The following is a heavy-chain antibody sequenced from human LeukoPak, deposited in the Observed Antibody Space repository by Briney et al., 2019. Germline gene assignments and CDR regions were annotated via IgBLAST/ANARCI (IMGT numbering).Heavy chain of an antibody. Sequence: GATVKISCKASGYTFTDYYMHWVQQAPGKGLEWMGRVDPEDGETIYAEKFQGRVTKTADTSTDTAYMELSSLRSEDTAVYYCATGFSGWYEGVIIDYWGQGTLVTVSS. CDR3: ATGFSGWYEGVIIDY. J-gene: IGHJ4*02. D-gene: IGHD6-19*01. CDR2: VDPEDGET. CDR1: GYTFTDYY. V-gene: IGHV1-69-2*01.